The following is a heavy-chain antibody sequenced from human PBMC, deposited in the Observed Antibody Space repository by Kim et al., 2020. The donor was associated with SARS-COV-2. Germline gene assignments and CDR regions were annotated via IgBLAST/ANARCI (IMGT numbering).Heavy chain of an antibody. CDR1: GFTFTSYG. CDR3: ARGGIGYCSGGSCPGAFDI. J-gene: IGHJ3*02. CDR2: ISAYNGNT. V-gene: IGHV1-18*01. D-gene: IGHD2-15*01. Sequence: ASVKVSCKASGFTFTSYGISWVRQAPGQGLEWMGWISAYNGNTNYAQKLQGRVTMTTDTSTSTAYMELRSLRSDDTAVYYCARGGIGYCSGGSCPGAFDIWGQGTMVTVSS.